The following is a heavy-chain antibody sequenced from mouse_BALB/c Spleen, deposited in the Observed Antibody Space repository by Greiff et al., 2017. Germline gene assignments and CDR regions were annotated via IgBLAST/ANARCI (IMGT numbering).Heavy chain of an antibody. CDR1: GFNIKDTY. CDR3: ARGGDCDGFAY. Sequence: EVQLKESGAELVKPGASVKLSCTASGFNIKDTYMHWVKQRPEQGLEWIGRIDPANGNTKYDPKFQGKATITADTSSNTAYLQLSSLTSEDTAVYYCARGGDCDGFAYWGQGTLVTVSA. D-gene: IGHD2-4*01. CDR2: IDPANGNT. V-gene: IGHV14-3*02. J-gene: IGHJ3*01.